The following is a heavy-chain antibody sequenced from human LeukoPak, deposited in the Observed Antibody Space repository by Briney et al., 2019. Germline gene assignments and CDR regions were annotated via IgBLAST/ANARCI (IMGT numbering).Heavy chain of an antibody. V-gene: IGHV4-4*02. CDR3: ARDTNGYLGAFDI. Sequence: SETLSLTCAVSGGSISSSNWWSWVRQPPGKGLEWIGEIYHSGSTNYNPSLKSRVTISVDKSKNQFSLKLSSVTAADTAVYYCARDTNGYLGAFDIWGQGTMVTVSP. D-gene: IGHD3-22*01. J-gene: IGHJ3*02. CDR2: IYHSGST. CDR1: GGSISSSNW.